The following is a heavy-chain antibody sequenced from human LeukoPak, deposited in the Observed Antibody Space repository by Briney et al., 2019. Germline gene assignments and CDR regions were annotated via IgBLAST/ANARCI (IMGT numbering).Heavy chain of an antibody. CDR1: GFTFGGYW. V-gene: IGHV3-7*01. Sequence: GGSLRLSCAASGFTFGGYWMGWVRQAPGKGLEWVANINQDGGDRNYVDSVKGRFTISRDNAKNSLYLQMNSLRAEDTAVYYCARDPHGGNSLGPWGQGTLVTVSS. CDR3: ARDPHGGNSLGP. D-gene: IGHD4-23*01. CDR2: INQDGGDR. J-gene: IGHJ5*02.